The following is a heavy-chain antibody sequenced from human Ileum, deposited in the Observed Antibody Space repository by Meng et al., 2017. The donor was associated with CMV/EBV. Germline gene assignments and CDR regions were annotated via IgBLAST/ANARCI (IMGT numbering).Heavy chain of an antibody. CDR3: VKDTGRGDY. D-gene: IGHD2-8*02. J-gene: IGHJ4*01. CDR2: IRYDGSYK. CDR1: GFTFSNYG. Sequence: RISCEASGFTFSNYGMHWVRQAPAKGLEWVAFIRYDGSYKLYSDSMEGRFAISRDNSKNTLFLQMNSLRAEDTAMYFCVKDTGRGDYWGLGTLVTVSS. V-gene: IGHV3-30*02.